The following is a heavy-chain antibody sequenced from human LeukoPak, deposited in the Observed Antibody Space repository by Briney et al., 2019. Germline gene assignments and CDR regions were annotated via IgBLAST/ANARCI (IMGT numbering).Heavy chain of an antibody. V-gene: IGHV1-18*01. CDR1: GYTFTSKG. D-gene: IGHD5-24*01. CDR2: ISANSGNT. Sequence: ASVKVSCKSSGYTFTSKGVSWVRQAPGEGLEWMGWISANSGNTNYAQKFQGRVTMTTDTSSSTVYMELRGLRSDDTALYYCARDNNYRFDYWGQGTLVTVPS. CDR3: ARDNNYRFDY. J-gene: IGHJ4*02.